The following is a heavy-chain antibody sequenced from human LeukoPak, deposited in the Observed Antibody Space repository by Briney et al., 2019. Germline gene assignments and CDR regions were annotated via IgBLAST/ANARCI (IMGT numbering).Heavy chain of an antibody. D-gene: IGHD6-13*01. CDR3: AKDFFSSSWRNYCYYGMDV. Sequence: GGSLRLSCAASGFTFSSYAMSWVRQAPGKGLEWVSAISGSGGSTYYADSVKGRFTISRDNSKNTLYLQMNSLRAEDTAVYYCAKDFFSSSWRNYCYYGMDVWGQGTTVTVSS. CDR1: GFTFSSYA. CDR2: ISGSGGST. V-gene: IGHV3-23*01. J-gene: IGHJ6*02.